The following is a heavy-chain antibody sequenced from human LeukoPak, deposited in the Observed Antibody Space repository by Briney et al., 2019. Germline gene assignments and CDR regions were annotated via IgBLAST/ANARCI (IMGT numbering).Heavy chain of an antibody. J-gene: IGHJ4*02. CDR3: ARVGVSYFDY. D-gene: IGHD2-21*01. CDR1: GSTLSSYE. Sequence: PGGSLRLSCAASGSTLSSYEMNWVRQAPGKGLEWVSYISSSGSTIYYADSVKGRFTISRDNAKNSLYLQMNSLRAEDTAVYYCARVGVSYFDYWGQGTLVTVSS. CDR2: ISSSGSTI. V-gene: IGHV3-48*03.